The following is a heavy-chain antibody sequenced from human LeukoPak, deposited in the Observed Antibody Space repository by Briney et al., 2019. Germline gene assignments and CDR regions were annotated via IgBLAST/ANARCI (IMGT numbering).Heavy chain of an antibody. V-gene: IGHV3-11*01. J-gene: IGHJ5*02. D-gene: IGHD6-19*01. CDR1: GFTFSDYY. Sequence: PGGSLRLSCAASGFTFSDYYMTWIRQAPGKGLEWVSYISSSGSTIYYADPVKGRFTISRDNAKNSLYLQMNSLRAEDTAVYYCARDCSIVVAKGWFDPWGQGTLVTVSS. CDR2: ISSSGSTI. CDR3: ARDCSIVVAKGWFDP.